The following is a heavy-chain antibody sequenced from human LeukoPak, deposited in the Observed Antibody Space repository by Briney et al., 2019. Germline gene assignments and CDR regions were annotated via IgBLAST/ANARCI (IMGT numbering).Heavy chain of an antibody. J-gene: IGHJ4*02. V-gene: IGHV4-34*01. CDR2: INHSGST. Sequence: SETLSLTCAVYGGSFSGYDWSWIRQPPGKGLEWIGEINHSGSTNYNPSLKSRVTISVDTSKNQFSLKLSSVTAADTAVYYCARGSDFWSGFDYWGQGTLVTVSS. CDR3: ARGSDFWSGFDY. D-gene: IGHD3-3*01. CDR1: GGSFSGYD.